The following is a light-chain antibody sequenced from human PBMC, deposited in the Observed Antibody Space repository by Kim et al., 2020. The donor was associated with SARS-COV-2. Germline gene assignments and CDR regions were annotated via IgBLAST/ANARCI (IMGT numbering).Light chain of an antibody. CDR2: RNN. V-gene: IGLV10-54*01. CDR3: SAWDTSLNILV. J-gene: IGLJ3*02. CDR1: SNNVGNQG. Sequence: QAGLTQPPSVSKGLRQAATLTCTGNSNNVGNQGAAWLQQHQGHPPKLLSYRNNNRPSGISERLSASRSGNTASLTITGLQPEDEADYYCSAWDTSLNILVFGGGTQLTVL.